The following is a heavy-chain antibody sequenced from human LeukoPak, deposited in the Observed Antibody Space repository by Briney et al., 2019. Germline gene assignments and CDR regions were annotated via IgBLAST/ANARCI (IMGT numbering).Heavy chain of an antibody. D-gene: IGHD3-22*01. Sequence: GGSLRLSCAASGFTFSSYGMSWVRQAPGKGLEWVSAISGSGGSTYYADSVKGRFTISRDNSKNTLYLQMNSLRAEDTAVYYCARRAGDYSHPYDYWGQGTLVTVSS. CDR1: GFTFSSYG. J-gene: IGHJ4*02. CDR2: ISGSGGST. CDR3: ARRAGDYSHPYDY. V-gene: IGHV3-23*01.